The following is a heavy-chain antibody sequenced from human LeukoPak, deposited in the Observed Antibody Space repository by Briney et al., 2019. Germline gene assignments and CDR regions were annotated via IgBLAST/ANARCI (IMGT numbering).Heavy chain of an antibody. D-gene: IGHD4-23*01. J-gene: IGHJ6*02. CDR2: INPNSGGT. Sequence: ASEKVSCKASGYTFTGYYMHWVRQAPGQGLEWMGWINPNSGGTNYAQKFQGWVTMTRDTSISTAYMELSRLRSDDTAVYYCARGEGYGGIYGMDVWGQGTTVTVSS. CDR1: GYTFTGYY. CDR3: ARGEGYGGIYGMDV. V-gene: IGHV1-2*04.